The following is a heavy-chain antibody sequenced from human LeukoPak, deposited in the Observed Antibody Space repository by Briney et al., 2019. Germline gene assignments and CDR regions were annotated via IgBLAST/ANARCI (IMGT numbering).Heavy chain of an antibody. Sequence: ASVTVSCKASGYTFTSYYMYWVRQAPGQGLEWMGIINPSGGSTSYAQKFQGRVTMTRDTSTSTVYMELSSLRSEDTAVYYCARDRATGTTIDYWGQGTLVTVSS. D-gene: IGHD1-1*01. CDR3: ARDRATGTTIDY. CDR1: GYTFTSYY. CDR2: INPSGGST. V-gene: IGHV1-46*01. J-gene: IGHJ4*02.